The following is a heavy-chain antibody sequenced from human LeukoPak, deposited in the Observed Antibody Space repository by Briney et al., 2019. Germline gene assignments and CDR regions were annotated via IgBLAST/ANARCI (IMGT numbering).Heavy chain of an antibody. CDR3: ARRGDRALDY. V-gene: IGHV4-59*12. Sequence: SKTLSLTCTVSGGSISSYYWSWIRQPPGKGLEWIGYIYYSGSTNYNPSLKSRVTISVDTSKNQFSLKLSSVTAADTAVYYCARRGDRALDYWGQGTLVTVSS. CDR2: IYYSGST. CDR1: GGSISSYY. D-gene: IGHD2-21*02. J-gene: IGHJ4*02.